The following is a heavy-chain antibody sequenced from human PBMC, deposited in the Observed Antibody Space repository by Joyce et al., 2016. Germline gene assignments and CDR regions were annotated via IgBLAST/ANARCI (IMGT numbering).Heavy chain of an antibody. CDR2: ISTSSSYM. CDR1: GVNFKIYA. Sequence: EVQLVESGGGLVKPGGSLRLSCAASGVNFKIYAMNWVRQAPGKVLEWVSSISTSSSYMHYADSVKGRFAISRDNAKNSLYLQMKSLRAEDTAVYYCASAVGGISDYWGQGTLVTVSS. V-gene: IGHV3-21*01. J-gene: IGHJ4*02. D-gene: IGHD3-10*01. CDR3: ASAVGGISDY.